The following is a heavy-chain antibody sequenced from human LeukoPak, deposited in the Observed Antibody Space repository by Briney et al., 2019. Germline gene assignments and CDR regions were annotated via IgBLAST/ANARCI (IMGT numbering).Heavy chain of an antibody. CDR1: GGSISSYY. J-gene: IGHJ4*02. D-gene: IGHD3-10*01. Sequence: SETLSLTCTVSGGSISSYYWGWIRQPPGKGLEWIGSIYYSGSTYYNPSLKSRVTISVDTSKNQFSLKLSSVTAADTAVYYCARASTGSFYYFDYWGQGTLVTVSS. V-gene: IGHV4-39*01. CDR3: ARASTGSFYYFDY. CDR2: IYYSGST.